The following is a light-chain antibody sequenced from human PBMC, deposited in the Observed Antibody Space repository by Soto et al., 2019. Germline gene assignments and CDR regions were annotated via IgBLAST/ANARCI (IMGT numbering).Light chain of an antibody. V-gene: IGKV3-20*01. CDR3: QQYGSSEHT. Sequence: ILLTQSPDTLSLSPREIPTLSFSSSQRVSTYSLAWYRQNPGQAPTPLCYGASSRATGTPDRFIGSGSGTDFTLIISRLEPEDFAVYDWQQYGSSEHTFGGGTKVDIK. CDR1: QRVSTYS. J-gene: IGKJ4*01. CDR2: GAS.